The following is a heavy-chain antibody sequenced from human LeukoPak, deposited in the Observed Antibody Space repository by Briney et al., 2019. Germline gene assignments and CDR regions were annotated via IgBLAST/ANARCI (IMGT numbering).Heavy chain of an antibody. CDR1: GYTFTGYY. CDR2: INPNSGGT. D-gene: IGHD2-15*01. Sequence: ASVKVSCKASGYTFTGYYMHWVRQAPGQGLEWMGWINPNSGGTNYAQKFQGRVTITTDESTSTAYMELSSLRSEDTAVYYCATPGYCSGGSCYSDAFDIWGQGTMVTVSS. J-gene: IGHJ3*02. CDR3: ATPGYCSGGSCYSDAFDI. V-gene: IGHV1-2*02.